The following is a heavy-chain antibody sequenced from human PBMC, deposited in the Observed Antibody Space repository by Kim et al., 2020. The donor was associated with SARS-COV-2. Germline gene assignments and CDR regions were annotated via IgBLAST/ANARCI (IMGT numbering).Heavy chain of an antibody. Sequence: SETLSLTCTVSGGSISSYYWSWIRQPPGKGLEWIGYIYYSGSTNYNPSLKSRVTISVDTSKNQFSLKLSSVTAADTAVVYCARHGRTGITIVGVCITYY. D-gene: IGHD3-3*01. CDR1: GGSISSYY. J-gene: IGHJ6*01. CDR2: IYYSGST. V-gene: IGHV4-59*08. CDR3: ARHGRTGITIVGVCITYY.